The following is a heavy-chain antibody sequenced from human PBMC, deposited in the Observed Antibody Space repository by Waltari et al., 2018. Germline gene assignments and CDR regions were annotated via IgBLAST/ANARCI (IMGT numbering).Heavy chain of an antibody. CDR1: GFTFDDYA. J-gene: IGHJ4*02. Sequence: EVQLVESGGGLVQPGRSLRLSCAASGFTFDDYAMHWVRQAPGKGLEWVSSISWNSGSMDDADSVKDRFTISRDSAKTSLYLQMNSLRDEDTALYYCAKGTGKWLLRVYFDYWGQGTLVTVSS. V-gene: IGHV3-9*01. D-gene: IGHD6-19*01. CDR3: AKGTGKWLLRVYFDY. CDR2: ISWNSGSM.